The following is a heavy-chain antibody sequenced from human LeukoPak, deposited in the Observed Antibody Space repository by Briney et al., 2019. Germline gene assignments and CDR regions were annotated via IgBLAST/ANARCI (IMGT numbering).Heavy chain of an antibody. D-gene: IGHD6-6*01. CDR2: ISYDGSNK. V-gene: IGHV3-30*18. CDR3: AKHSSSSDY. J-gene: IGHJ4*02. Sequence: PGGSLRLSCAASGFTFSSYGMHWVRQAPGKGLEWVAVISYDGSNKYYADSVKGRFTISRDNSKNTLYLQMNSLRAEDTAVYYCAKHSSSSDYWGQGTLVTVSS. CDR1: GFTFSSYG.